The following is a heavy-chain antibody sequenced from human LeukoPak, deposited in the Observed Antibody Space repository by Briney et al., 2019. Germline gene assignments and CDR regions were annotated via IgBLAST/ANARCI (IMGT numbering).Heavy chain of an antibody. CDR1: GYTFTGYY. D-gene: IGHD3-22*01. Sequence: GASVKVSCKASGYTFTGYYMHWVRQAPGQGLEWMGWINPNSGGTNYAQKFQGRVTVTRDTSISTAYMELSRLRSDDTAVYYCARNKVTMIVVVGRYYGMDVWGQGTTVTVSS. CDR2: INPNSGGT. V-gene: IGHV1-2*02. CDR3: ARNKVTMIVVVGRYYGMDV. J-gene: IGHJ6*02.